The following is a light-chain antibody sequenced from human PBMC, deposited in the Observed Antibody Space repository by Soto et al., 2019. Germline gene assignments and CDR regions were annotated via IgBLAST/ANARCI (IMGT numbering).Light chain of an antibody. Sequence: QAVVTQEPSLTVSPGGTVTLTCGSSTGAVTSGHYPYWFQQKPGQAPRTLIYDTTNKHSWAPARFSGSLLGGKAALTLSGAQPEDEAEYYCLLSDSGAYVFGTGTKVTVL. CDR1: TGAVTSGHY. V-gene: IGLV7-46*01. J-gene: IGLJ1*01. CDR3: LLSDSGAYV. CDR2: DTT.